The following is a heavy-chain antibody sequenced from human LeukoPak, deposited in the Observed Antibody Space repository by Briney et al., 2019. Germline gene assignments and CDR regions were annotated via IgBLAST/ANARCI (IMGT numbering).Heavy chain of an antibody. J-gene: IGHJ4*02. CDR1: GFTFSSYW. V-gene: IGHV3-7*01. Sequence: GGSLRLSCAASGFTFSSYWMNWLRQAPGKRLEWVATIKEDGSEKYYVDSVKGRFTISRDNAKNSLYLQMNSLRAEDTAVYYCYCGTYSGFDNWGQGTQVTVSS. D-gene: IGHD1-26*01. CDR2: IKEDGSEK. CDR3: YCGTYSGFDN.